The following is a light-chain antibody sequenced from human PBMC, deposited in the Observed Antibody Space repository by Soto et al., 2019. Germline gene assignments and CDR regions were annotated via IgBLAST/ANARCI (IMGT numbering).Light chain of an antibody. Sequence: DIQMTQSPSTLSGSVGDRVTITCRASQTISSWLAWYQQKPGKAPKLLIYKASTLKSGVPSRFSGSGSGPEFTLTISSLQPDDFATYYCQHYNSSSGEFGQRTTVALK. J-gene: IGKJ1*01. V-gene: IGKV1-5*03. CDR2: KAS. CDR1: QTISSW. CDR3: QHYNSSSGE.